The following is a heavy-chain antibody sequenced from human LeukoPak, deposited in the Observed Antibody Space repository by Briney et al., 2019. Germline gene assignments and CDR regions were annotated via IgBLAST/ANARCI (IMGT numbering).Heavy chain of an antibody. CDR1: GGSISSYY. Sequence: PSETLSLTCTVSGGSISSYYWSWIRQPPGKGLEWIGNIFHSGSTNYNPSLKSRVTISVDTSKNQFSLKLNSVTAADTAIYYCARDGAVDILTGHGAFYIWGQGTMVIVS. V-gene: IGHV4-59*01. J-gene: IGHJ3*02. CDR3: ARDGAVDILTGHGAFYI. D-gene: IGHD3-9*01. CDR2: IFHSGST.